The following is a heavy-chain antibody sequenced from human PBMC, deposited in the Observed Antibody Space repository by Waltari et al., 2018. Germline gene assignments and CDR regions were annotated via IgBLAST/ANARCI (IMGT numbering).Heavy chain of an antibody. D-gene: IGHD2-2*01. J-gene: IGHJ4*02. CDR2: IYYRGST. CDR3: ARMVRGYCSSTSCHTDH. CDR1: GGSISSSSYY. Sequence: QLQLQESGPGLVKPSETLSLTCTVSGGSISSSSYYWGWVRQPPGKGLEWIGSIYYRGSTTYNPTLKNRLTISIDTSKNQFSLRVSSVTAADTAVFYCARMVRGYCSSTSCHTDHWGQGTLVTVSS. V-gene: IGHV4-39*07.